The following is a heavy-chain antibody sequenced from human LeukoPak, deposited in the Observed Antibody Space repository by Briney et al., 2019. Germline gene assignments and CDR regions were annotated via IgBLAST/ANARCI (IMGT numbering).Heavy chain of an antibody. J-gene: IGHJ4*02. CDR2: IDLRGST. D-gene: IGHD1-1*01. CDR1: GGSITSSNW. Sequence: PSETLSLTCAVSGGSITSSNWWSWVRQPPGKGLEWIGEIDLRGSTNYNPSLKSRVTMSVDKSKNQFSLKLSSVTAADTAVYYCARSGTPYSLDYWGQGTLVTVSS. V-gene: IGHV4-4*02. CDR3: ARSGTPYSLDY.